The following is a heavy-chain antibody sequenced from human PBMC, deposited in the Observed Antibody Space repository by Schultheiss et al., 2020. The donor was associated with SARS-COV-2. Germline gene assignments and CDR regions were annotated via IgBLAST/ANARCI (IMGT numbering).Heavy chain of an antibody. CDR3: ARVPTLGSYGMDV. CDR1: GFTFSNYA. V-gene: IGHV3-23*01. CDR2: ISGSGGST. Sequence: GGSLRLSCAASGFTFSNYAMSWVRQAPGKGLEWVSAISGSGGSTYYADSVKGRFTISRDNSKNTLYLQMNSLRAEDTAVYYCARVPTLGSYGMDVWGQGTTVTVSS. D-gene: IGHD2-2*01. J-gene: IGHJ6*02.